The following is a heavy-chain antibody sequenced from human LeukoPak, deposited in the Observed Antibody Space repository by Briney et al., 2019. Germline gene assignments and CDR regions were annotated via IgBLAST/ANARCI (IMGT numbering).Heavy chain of an antibody. CDR1: GYTFSGCY. V-gene: IGHV1-2*02. CDR3: ARAQTNIAAAGTWTDFDY. D-gene: IGHD6-13*01. Sequence: ASVKVSCKASGYTFSGCYLHWVRQAPGQGLEWMGWINPNSGGTNSAQKFQGRVTMTRDTSIITAYMELSRLRSDDTAVYFCARAQTNIAAAGTWTDFDYWGQGTLVTVSS. J-gene: IGHJ4*02. CDR2: INPNSGGT.